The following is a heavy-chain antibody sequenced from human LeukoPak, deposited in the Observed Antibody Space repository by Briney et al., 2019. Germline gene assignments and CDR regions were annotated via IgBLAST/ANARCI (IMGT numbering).Heavy chain of an antibody. D-gene: IGHD4-17*01. CDR3: ARVGDYGDFRGAFDI. V-gene: IGHV4-4*02. CDR2: IYHSGST. CDR1: GGSISSSNW. J-gene: IGHJ3*02. Sequence: SGTLSLTCAVSGGSISSSNWWSWVRQPPGKGLEWIGEIYHSGSTNYNPSLKSRVTISVDRSKNQFSLRLSSVTAADTAVYYCARVGDYGDFRGAFDIWGQGTMVTVSS.